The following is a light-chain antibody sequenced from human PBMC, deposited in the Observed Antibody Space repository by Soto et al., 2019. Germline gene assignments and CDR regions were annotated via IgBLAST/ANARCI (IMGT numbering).Light chain of an antibody. V-gene: IGKV3-20*01. J-gene: IGKJ1*01. Sequence: EIVLPQSPGTLSFSPGERATLSCRASQSVTSSYLAWYQQKPGQAPRLLIYGASSRATGIPDRFSGSGSGTDFTLTINRLEPEDFAVYYCQQYGSSPTFGQGTKVDIK. CDR2: GAS. CDR3: QQYGSSPT. CDR1: QSVTSSY.